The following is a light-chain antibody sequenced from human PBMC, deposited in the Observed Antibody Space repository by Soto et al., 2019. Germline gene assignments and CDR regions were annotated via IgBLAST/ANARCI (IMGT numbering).Light chain of an antibody. V-gene: IGKV1-27*01. Sequence: DIQMTQSPSSLSASVGDTVTITCRASQGIIDYLAWYQQRPGKVPKLLIYAASTLQTGVPSRFSGSGAGTEFTLTISSLQPEEVATYYCQKYDTAPQTFGQGTRVESK. CDR1: QGIIDY. J-gene: IGKJ1*01. CDR2: AAS. CDR3: QKYDTAPQT.